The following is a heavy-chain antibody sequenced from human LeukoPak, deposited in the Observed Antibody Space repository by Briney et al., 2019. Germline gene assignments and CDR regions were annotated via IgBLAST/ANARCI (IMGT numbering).Heavy chain of an antibody. CDR3: ARDGVLRFLEWLFPDY. Sequence: PGGSLRLSCAASGFSFSSCGMHWVRQTPDKGLEWVAAIAKDGTDIHYVDSVKGRFTISRDNSRNTLYLQMNSLRAEDTAVYYCARDGVLRFLEWLFPDYWGQGTLVTVSS. CDR1: GFSFSSCG. J-gene: IGHJ4*02. V-gene: IGHV3-30*03. D-gene: IGHD3-3*01. CDR2: IAKDGTDI.